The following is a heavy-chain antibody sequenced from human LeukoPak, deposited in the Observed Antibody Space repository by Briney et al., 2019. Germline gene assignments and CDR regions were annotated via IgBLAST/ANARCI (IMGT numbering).Heavy chain of an antibody. CDR3: AKDNRRHYTSGPNPDSLH. CDR2: ITASGTAM. V-gene: IGHV3-48*04. Sequence: GGSLRLSCAASGFTFSSYSMNWVRQAPGKGLEWVSHITASGTAMFYADSVKGRFTISRDNAKNSLYLQMNSLRVEDTAFYYCAKDNRRHYTSGPNPDSLHWGQGALVTVSS. CDR1: GFTFSSYS. D-gene: IGHD6-19*01. J-gene: IGHJ4*02.